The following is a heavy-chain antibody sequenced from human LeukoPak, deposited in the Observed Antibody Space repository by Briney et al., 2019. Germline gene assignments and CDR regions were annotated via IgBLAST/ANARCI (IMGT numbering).Heavy chain of an antibody. CDR2: ISSSGSTI. CDR3: ARDYIAVAGTKNFDY. D-gene: IGHD6-19*01. Sequence: GGSLRPSCAASGFTFSSYEMNWVRQAPGKGLEWVSYISSSGSTIYYADSVKGRFTISRDNAKNSLYLQMNSLRAEDTAVYYCARDYIAVAGTKNFDYWGQGTLVTVSS. V-gene: IGHV3-48*03. J-gene: IGHJ4*02. CDR1: GFTFSSYE.